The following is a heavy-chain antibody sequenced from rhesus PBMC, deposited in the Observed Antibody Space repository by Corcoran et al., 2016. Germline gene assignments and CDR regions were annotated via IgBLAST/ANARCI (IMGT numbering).Heavy chain of an antibody. D-gene: IGHD6-31*01. V-gene: IGHV3-116*02. CDR2: IRNPSNGGTS. J-gene: IGHJ4*01. CDR3: ARRGRHTSGWFYFDS. Sequence: EVRLVESGGGLGKPGGALRLPCAASGFTFSDYYMRWGRQAPGKRPEWVGFIRNPSNGGTSELAASVKGRFFMSRLDSKSIVSLQMDSLKTEDTAVYYCARRGRHTSGWFYFDSWGQGVLVTVSS. CDR1: GFTFSDYY.